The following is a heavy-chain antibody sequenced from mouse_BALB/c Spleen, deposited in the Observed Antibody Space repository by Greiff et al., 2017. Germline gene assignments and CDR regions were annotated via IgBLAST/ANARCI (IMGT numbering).Heavy chain of an antibody. V-gene: IGHV14-3*02. D-gene: IGHD4-1*01. CDR2: IDPANGNT. CDR1: GFNIKDTY. Sequence: VQLQQSGAELVKPGASVKLSCTASGFNIKDTYMHWVKQRPEQGLEWIGRIDPANGNTKYDPKFQGKATITADTSSNTAYLQLSSLTSEDTAVYYGARWGWDGSMDYFDYWGQGTTLTVSS. CDR3: ARWGWDGSMDYFDY. J-gene: IGHJ2*01.